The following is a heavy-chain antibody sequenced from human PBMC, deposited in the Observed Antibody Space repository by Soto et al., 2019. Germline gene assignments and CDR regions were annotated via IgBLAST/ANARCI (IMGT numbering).Heavy chain of an antibody. CDR3: ASALTGDYVGFDY. Sequence: QVQLQESGPGLVKPSQTLSLTCSVSGASISRDDYYWSGIRQHPGKGLEGIAYIYSSGNSYYNPAPSSRVAISLDTSKNQFSLRLSSVTAADPGVYYCASALTGDYVGFDYWGQGTQATVSS. CDR1: GASISRDDYY. D-gene: IGHD3-9*01. V-gene: IGHV4-31*03. CDR2: IYSSGNS. J-gene: IGHJ4*02.